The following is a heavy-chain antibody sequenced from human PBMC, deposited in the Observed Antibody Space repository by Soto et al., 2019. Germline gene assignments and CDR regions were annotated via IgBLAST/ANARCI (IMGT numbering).Heavy chain of an antibody. CDR3: AKEGPKYSRQDYYYYGMDV. V-gene: IGHV3-30*18. CDR1: GFTFSSYG. CDR2: ISYDGSNK. J-gene: IGHJ6*02. D-gene: IGHD6-6*01. Sequence: PWGSLRLSCAASGFTFSSYGIHFFRQSPFKWLEWVAVISYDGSNKYYADSVKGRFTISRDNSKNTLYLQMNSLRAEDTAVYYCAKEGPKYSRQDYYYYGMDVWGQGTTVTV.